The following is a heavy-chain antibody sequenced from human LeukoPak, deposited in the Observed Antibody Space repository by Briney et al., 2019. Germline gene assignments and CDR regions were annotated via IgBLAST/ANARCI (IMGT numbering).Heavy chain of an antibody. CDR3: ARSRAGYSSGWWSRGFDP. J-gene: IGHJ5*02. D-gene: IGHD6-19*01. V-gene: IGHV4-34*01. CDR1: GGSFSGYY. Sequence: SETLSLTCAVYGGSFSGYYWSWIRQPPGKGLEWIGEINHSGSTNYNPSLKSRVTISVDTSKNQFSLKLSSVTAADTAVYYCARSRAGYSSGWWSRGFDPWGQGTLVTVSS. CDR2: INHSGST.